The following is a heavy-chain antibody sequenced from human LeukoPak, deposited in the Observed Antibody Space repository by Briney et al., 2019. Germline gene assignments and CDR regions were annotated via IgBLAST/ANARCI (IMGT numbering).Heavy chain of an antibody. V-gene: IGHV3-11*01. Sequence: GGSLRLSCAASGFTFRDYYMSWIRQAPGKGLEWVSYISSSGSTIYYADSVKGRFTISRDNAKNSLYLQMNSLRAEDTAVYYCARTPLEYYDSSGYYDYWGQGTLVTVSS. CDR1: GFTFRDYY. CDR3: ARTPLEYYDSSGYYDY. J-gene: IGHJ4*02. D-gene: IGHD3-22*01. CDR2: ISSSGSTI.